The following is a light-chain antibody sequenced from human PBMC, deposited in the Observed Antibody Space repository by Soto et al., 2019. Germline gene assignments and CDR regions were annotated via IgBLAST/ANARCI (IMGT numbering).Light chain of an antibody. Sequence: EIAMTQSPATLSVSPGERVTLSCRASQSVSSNLAWYQQKPGQAPRLLIYGASTRATGIPARFSGSGSGTEFTLTISSLQSEDFVVYYCQQCNNWPRTFGQGTKV. J-gene: IGKJ1*01. CDR3: QQCNNWPRT. V-gene: IGKV3-15*01. CDR1: QSVSSN. CDR2: GAS.